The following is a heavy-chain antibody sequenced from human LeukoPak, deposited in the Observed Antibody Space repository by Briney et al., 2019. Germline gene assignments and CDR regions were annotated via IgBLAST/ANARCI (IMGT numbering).Heavy chain of an antibody. J-gene: IGHJ4*02. CDR1: GYTFTSYY. V-gene: IGHV1-46*01. CDR3: ARASSGWYSPKSLLDY. Sequence: GASVKVPCKASGYTFTSYYMHWVRQAPGQGLEWMGIINPSGGSTSYAQKFQGRVTMTRDTSTSTVYMELSSLRSEDTAVYYCARASSGWYSPKSLLDYWGQGTLVTVSS. D-gene: IGHD6-19*01. CDR2: INPSGGST.